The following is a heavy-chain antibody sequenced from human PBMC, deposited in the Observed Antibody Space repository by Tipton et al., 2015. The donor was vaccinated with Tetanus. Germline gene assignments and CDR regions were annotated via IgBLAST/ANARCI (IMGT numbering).Heavy chain of an antibody. CDR1: GDSISTSTYY. CDR3: ARPHSLGNYLY. D-gene: IGHD1-7*01. V-gene: IGHV4-39*01. J-gene: IGHJ4*02. CDR2: TYHSGST. Sequence: SLTCIVSGDSISTSTYYWGWIRQSPGKGLEWIGSTYHSGSTYYNPSLKSRVTISVGTSGNQFSLSLSSVTAADTAVYYCARPHSLGNYLYWGRGTLVTVSS.